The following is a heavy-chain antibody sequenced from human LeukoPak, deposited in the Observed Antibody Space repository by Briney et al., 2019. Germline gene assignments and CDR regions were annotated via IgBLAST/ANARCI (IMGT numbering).Heavy chain of an antibody. CDR2: IIPIFGTA. Sequence: SVKVSCKASGGTFSSYAISWVRQAPGQGLEWMGGIIPIFGTANYAQKFPGRVTITADESTSTAYMELSSLRSEDTAVYYCARVLAYCGGDCFRSFDYWGQGTLVTVSS. CDR3: ARVLAYCGGDCFRSFDY. CDR1: GGTFSSYA. J-gene: IGHJ4*02. V-gene: IGHV1-69*13. D-gene: IGHD2-21*02.